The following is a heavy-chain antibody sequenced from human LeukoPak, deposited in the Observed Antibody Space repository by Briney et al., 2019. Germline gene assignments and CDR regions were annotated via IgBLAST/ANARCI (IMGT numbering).Heavy chain of an antibody. V-gene: IGHV3-30*18. J-gene: IGHJ4*02. CDR2: ISYDGSNK. CDR3: AKGAQDSGWYERPLDY. D-gene: IGHD6-19*01. CDR1: GFTFSSYG. Sequence: GGSLRLSCAASGFTFSSYGMHWVRQAPGKGLEWVAVISYDGSNKYYADSVKGRFTISRDNSKNTLYLQMNSLRAEDTAVYYCAKGAQDSGWYERPLDYWGQGTLVTVSS.